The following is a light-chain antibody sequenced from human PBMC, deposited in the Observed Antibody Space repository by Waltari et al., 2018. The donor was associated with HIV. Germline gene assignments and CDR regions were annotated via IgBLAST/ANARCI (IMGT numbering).Light chain of an antibody. V-gene: IGLV1-51*01. CDR2: DDN. J-gene: IGLJ2*01. CDR3: GTWDTTLSALV. Sequence: QSVLTQPPSVSAAPGQKVNISCPGSSSNIGSKYVSWYQRLPGRAPKLLIYDDNKRPSGIPDRFSGSKSGTSATLGITGLQTGDEADYYCGTWDTTLSALVFGGGTKLTVL. CDR1: SSNIGSKY.